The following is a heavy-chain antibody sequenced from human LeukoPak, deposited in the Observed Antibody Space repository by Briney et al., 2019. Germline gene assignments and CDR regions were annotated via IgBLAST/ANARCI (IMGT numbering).Heavy chain of an antibody. CDR2: ISSSSSYI. Sequence: PGGSLRLSCAASGFTFSSYSMNWVRQAPGKGLEWVSSISSSSSYIYYADSVKGGFTISRDNAKNSLYMQMNSLRAEDTAVYYCARDRTGYSSGGGGYWGQGTLVTVSS. CDR1: GFTFSSYS. V-gene: IGHV3-21*01. CDR3: ARDRTGYSSGGGGY. J-gene: IGHJ4*02. D-gene: IGHD6-19*01.